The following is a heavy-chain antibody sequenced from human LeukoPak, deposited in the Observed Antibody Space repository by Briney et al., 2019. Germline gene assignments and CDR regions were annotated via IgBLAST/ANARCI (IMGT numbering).Heavy chain of an antibody. CDR3: ARRVGSSSSLSWFDP. J-gene: IGHJ5*02. D-gene: IGHD6-6*01. Sequence: SETLSLTFAVYGGSFSGYYWSWIRQPPGKGLEWIGEINHSGSTNYNPSLKSRVTISVDTSKNQFSLKLSSVTAADTAVYYCARRVGSSSSLSWFDPWGQGTLVTVSS. CDR1: GGSFSGYY. V-gene: IGHV4-34*01. CDR2: INHSGST.